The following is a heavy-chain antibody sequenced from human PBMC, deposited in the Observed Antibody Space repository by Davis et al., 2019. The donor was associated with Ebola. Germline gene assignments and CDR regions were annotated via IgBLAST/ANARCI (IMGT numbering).Heavy chain of an antibody. D-gene: IGHD6-13*01. CDR2: IDPSDSYT. Sequence: GGSLRLSCKGFGYSFTSYWISWVRQMPGKGLEWMGRIDPSDSYTNYSPSFQGHVTISADKSFTTAYLQWSSLKASDTAIYYCAGSWTRSRACVAAAGSCLDVWGQGTTVTVSS. J-gene: IGHJ6*02. CDR3: AGSWTRSRACVAAAGSCLDV. CDR1: GYSFTSYW. V-gene: IGHV5-10-1*01.